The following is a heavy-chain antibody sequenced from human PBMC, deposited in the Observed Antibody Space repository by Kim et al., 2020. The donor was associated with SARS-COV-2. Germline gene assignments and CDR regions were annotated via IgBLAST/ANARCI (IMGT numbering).Heavy chain of an antibody. CDR3: ARDYYGSGSYEGGVDY. Sequence: ASVKVSCKASGYTFTSYGISWVRQAPGQGLEWMGWISAYNGNTNYAQKLQGRVTMTTDTSTSTAYMELRSLRSDDTAVYYCARDYYGSGSYEGGVDYWGQGTLVTVSS. J-gene: IGHJ4*02. D-gene: IGHD3-10*01. CDR2: ISAYNGNT. CDR1: GYTFTSYG. V-gene: IGHV1-18*04.